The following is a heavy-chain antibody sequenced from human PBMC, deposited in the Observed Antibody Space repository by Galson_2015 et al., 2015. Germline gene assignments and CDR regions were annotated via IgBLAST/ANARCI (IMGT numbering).Heavy chain of an antibody. D-gene: IGHD6-19*01. V-gene: IGHV1-3*01. CDR2: INGGNGKT. Sequence: QSGAEVKKPGESLKVSCKASGFTFTNYAIHWVRQAPGQRLEWMGWINGGNGKTKYSQKFQGRVTFTRDTSASTGYMELSSLRSEDTAVYYCARAVTVAGLFDYWGQGTLVTVSS. J-gene: IGHJ4*02. CDR3: ARAVTVAGLFDY. CDR1: GFTFTNYA.